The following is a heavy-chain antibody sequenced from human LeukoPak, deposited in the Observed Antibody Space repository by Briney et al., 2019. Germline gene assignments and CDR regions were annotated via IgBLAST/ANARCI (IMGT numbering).Heavy chain of an antibody. Sequence: GASVKVSCKASGYTFTSYGISWVRQAPGQGLEWMGWISAYNGNTNYAQELQGRVTMTTDTSTSTAYMELRSLRSDDTAVYYCARDNSVRDEAWWFNPWGQGTLVTVSS. CDR3: ARDNSVRDEAWWFNP. J-gene: IGHJ5*02. D-gene: IGHD5-24*01. V-gene: IGHV1-18*01. CDR1: GYTFTSYG. CDR2: ISAYNGNT.